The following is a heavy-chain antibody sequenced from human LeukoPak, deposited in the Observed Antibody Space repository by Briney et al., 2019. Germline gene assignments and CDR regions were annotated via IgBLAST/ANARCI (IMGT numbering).Heavy chain of an antibody. Sequence: PSETLSLTCAVYGGSFSGYYWSWIRQPPGEGLEWIGYIYYSGSTYYNPSLKSRVTISVDTSKNQFSLKLSSVTAADTAVYYCARVRVPPRSLRAFDIWGQGTMVTVSS. D-gene: IGHD1-1*01. V-gene: IGHV4-34*09. CDR1: GGSFSGYY. CDR2: IYYSGST. J-gene: IGHJ3*02. CDR3: ARVRVPPRSLRAFDI.